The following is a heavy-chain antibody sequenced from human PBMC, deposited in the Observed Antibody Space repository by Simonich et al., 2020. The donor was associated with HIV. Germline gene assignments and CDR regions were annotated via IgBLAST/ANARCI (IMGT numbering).Heavy chain of an antibody. CDR1: GYTFTSYG. CDR2: ISASNGNP. J-gene: IGHJ5*02. D-gene: IGHD3-10*01. Sequence: QVQLVQSGAEVKKPGASVKVSCKASGYTFTSYGISWVRQAPGQGLEWMGRISASNGNPNDAKKLQGRVTMTTDTSTSTAYMELRSLRSDDTAVYYCARDTGTLYRSDSRSVSNWFDPWGQGTLVTVSS. V-gene: IGHV1-18*01. CDR3: ARDTGTLYRSDSRSVSNWFDP.